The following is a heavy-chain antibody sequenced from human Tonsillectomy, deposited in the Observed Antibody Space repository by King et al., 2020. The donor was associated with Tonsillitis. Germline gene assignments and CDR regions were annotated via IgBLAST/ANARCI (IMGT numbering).Heavy chain of an antibody. J-gene: IGHJ6*02. CDR1: GFTFSSYW. V-gene: IGHV3-74*01. CDR2: INTDATST. D-gene: IGHD1-26*01. CDR3: ARGRRAATTWDYYYGMDV. Sequence: QLVESGGALVQPGGSLRLSCAASGFTFSSYWMHWVRQAPGKGLVWVSRINTDATSTSYADSVKGQFTISRDNAKNTLYLQMNSLRAEDTAVYYCARGRRAATTWDYYYGMDVWGQGTTVTVSS.